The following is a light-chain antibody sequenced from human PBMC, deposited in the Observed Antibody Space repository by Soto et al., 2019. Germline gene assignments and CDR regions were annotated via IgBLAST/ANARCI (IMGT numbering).Light chain of an antibody. J-gene: IGKJ5*01. Sequence: IVLTQSPATLSLWPGETAILSCRASQSVSSYLSWYQQKPGQAPRLLIYDASSRAPGVPARFSGSGSGTDFTLTISSLEPEGFALYYCQQRSSWITFGQGTRLEIE. CDR2: DAS. CDR1: QSVSSY. V-gene: IGKV3-11*01. CDR3: QQRSSWIT.